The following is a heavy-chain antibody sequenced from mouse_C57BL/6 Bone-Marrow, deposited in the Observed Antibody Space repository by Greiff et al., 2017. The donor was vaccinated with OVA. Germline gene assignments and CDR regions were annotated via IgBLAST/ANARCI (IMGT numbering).Heavy chain of an antibody. J-gene: IGHJ1*03. CDR3: AVSSTGVATRYFDD. D-gene: IGHD1-1*01. CDR2: IHPNSGST. Sequence: QVQLQQPGAELVKPGASVKLSCKASGYTFTSYWMHWVKQRPGQGLEWIGMIHPNSGSTNYNEKFKSKATLTVDKSSSTAYMQLSSLTSEDSAVYYCAVSSTGVATRYFDDWGTGTTVTVSS. V-gene: IGHV1-64*01. CDR1: GYTFTSYW.